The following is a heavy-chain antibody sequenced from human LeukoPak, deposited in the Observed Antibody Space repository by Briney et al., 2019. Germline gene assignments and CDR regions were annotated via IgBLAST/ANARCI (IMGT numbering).Heavy chain of an antibody. CDR3: AKDSKLGGYRTAYYYYGMDV. Sequence: GGSLRLSCAASGFTFSSYAMSWVRQAPGKGLEWVSAISGSGGSTYYADSVKGRFTISRDNSKNTLYLQMNSLRAEDTAVYYCAKDSKLGGYRTAYYYYGMDVWGQGTTVTVSS. D-gene: IGHD3-16*02. J-gene: IGHJ6*02. CDR2: ISGSGGST. V-gene: IGHV3-23*01. CDR1: GFTFSSYA.